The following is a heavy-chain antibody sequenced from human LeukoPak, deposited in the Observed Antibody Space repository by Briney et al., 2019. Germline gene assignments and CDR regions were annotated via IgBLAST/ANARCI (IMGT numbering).Heavy chain of an antibody. V-gene: IGHV5-51*01. CDR3: ARQDGSGIYYFDN. Sequence: GESLKISCKGSGYSFTFYWIAWVRQMSGKGREWMGIIYPGDSDTRYSPSFQGQVSISADKSINTAYLQWSSLEASDIAIYYCARQDGSGIYYFDNWGQGTLVTVSS. J-gene: IGHJ4*02. D-gene: IGHD3-10*01. CDR1: GYSFTFYW. CDR2: IYPGDSDT.